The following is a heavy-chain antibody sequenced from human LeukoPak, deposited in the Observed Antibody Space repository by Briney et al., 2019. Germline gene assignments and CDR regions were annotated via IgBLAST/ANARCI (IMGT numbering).Heavy chain of an antibody. J-gene: IGHJ4*02. D-gene: IGHD6-6*01. Sequence: GGSLRLSCAASGFTFDDYAMHWVRQAPGRGLEWVSGISWNSGSIGYADSVKGRFTISRDNAKNSLYLQMNSLRAEDTALYYCAKDIGSAPRGGFDYWGQGTLVTVSS. V-gene: IGHV3-9*01. CDR3: AKDIGSAPRGGFDY. CDR2: ISWNSGSI. CDR1: GFTFDDYA.